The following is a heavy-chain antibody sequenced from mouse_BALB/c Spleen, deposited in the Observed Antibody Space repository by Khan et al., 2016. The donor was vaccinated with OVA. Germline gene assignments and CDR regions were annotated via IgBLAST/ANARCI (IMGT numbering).Heavy chain of an antibody. V-gene: IGHV1-4*01. J-gene: IGHJ3*01. CDR2: INPSNGYT. D-gene: IGHD2-14*01. Sequence: QVQLQQSGAELARPGASVKMSCKASGYTFTSYTIHWIKLRPGQGLEWIGFINPSNGYTNYNQKFKDKATLTADKSSTTVYMQLSSLTSDDSAVYNGVRDGAYQRNDGWVVYWGQGTLVTVSA. CDR3: VRDGAYQRNDGWVVY. CDR1: GYTFTSYT.